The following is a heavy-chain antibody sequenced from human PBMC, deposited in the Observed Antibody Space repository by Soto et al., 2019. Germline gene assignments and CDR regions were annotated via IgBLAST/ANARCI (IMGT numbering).Heavy chain of an antibody. CDR1: GGSISSGGYY. J-gene: IGHJ4*02. CDR2: IYYSGTT. D-gene: IGHD3-16*02. CDR3: ARDAGRSHDPYFDY. V-gene: IGHV4-31*03. Sequence: PSETLSLTCTVSGGSISSGGYYWSWIRQHPGQGLEWIGYIYYSGTTYYNPYPKSRVTISVDTSNNQFSLKLSSVTDAATAVYYCARDAGRSHDPYFDYCGQGTMVTAS.